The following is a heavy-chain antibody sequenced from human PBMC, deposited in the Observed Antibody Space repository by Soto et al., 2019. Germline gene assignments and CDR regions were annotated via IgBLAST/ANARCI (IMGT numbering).Heavy chain of an antibody. J-gene: IGHJ4*02. CDR3: AKDLLENWNVPHLFDY. Sequence: GGSLRLSCAASGFTFSSYAMSWVRQAPGKGLEWVSAISGSGGSTYYADSVKGRFTISRDNSENTLYLQMNSLRAEDTAVYYCAKDLLENWNVPHLFDYWGQGTLVTVSS. CDR1: GFTFSSYA. CDR2: ISGSGGST. D-gene: IGHD1-1*01. V-gene: IGHV3-23*01.